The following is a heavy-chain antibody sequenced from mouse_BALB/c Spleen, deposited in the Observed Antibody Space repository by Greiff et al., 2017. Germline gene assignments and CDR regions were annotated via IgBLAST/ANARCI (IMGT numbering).Heavy chain of an antibody. CDR1: GFTFSSFG. V-gene: IGHV5-17*02. Sequence: EVQGVESGGGLVQPGGSRKLSCAASGFTFSSFGMHWVRQAPEKGLEWVAYISSGSSTIYYPDSVKGRFTISRDNAKNTLYLQMSSLKSEDTAMYYCTRDRAYWGQGTLVTVSA. J-gene: IGHJ3*01. CDR2: ISSGSSTI. CDR3: TRDRAY.